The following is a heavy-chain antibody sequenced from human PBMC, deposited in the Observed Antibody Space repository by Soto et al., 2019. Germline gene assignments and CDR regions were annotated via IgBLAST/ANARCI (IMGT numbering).Heavy chain of an antibody. J-gene: IGHJ5*02. CDR1: GGSISSGGYY. Sequence: PSETLSLTCAVYGGSISSGGYYWSWIRQHPGKGLEWIGYIYYSGSTYYNPSLKSRVTISVDTSKNQFSLKLSSVTAADTAVYYCAREEPGIAVAGALFDPWGQGTLVTVSS. CDR2: IYYSGST. V-gene: IGHV4-31*11. D-gene: IGHD6-19*01. CDR3: AREEPGIAVAGALFDP.